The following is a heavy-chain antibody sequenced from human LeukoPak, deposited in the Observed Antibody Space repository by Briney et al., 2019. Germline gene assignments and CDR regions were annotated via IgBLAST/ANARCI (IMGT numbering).Heavy chain of an antibody. V-gene: IGHV1-18*01. CDR1: GYTFTSYG. D-gene: IGHD6-19*01. J-gene: IGHJ6*02. CDR2: ISAYNGNT. Sequence: ASVKVSCKASGYTFTSYGISWVRQAPGQGLEWMGWISAYNGNTNYAQKLQGRVTMTTDTSTSTAYMELRSLRSDDTAVYYCARAGSYSSGGTYYYYYGMDVWGQGTTVTVPS. CDR3: ARAGSYSSGGTYYYYYGMDV.